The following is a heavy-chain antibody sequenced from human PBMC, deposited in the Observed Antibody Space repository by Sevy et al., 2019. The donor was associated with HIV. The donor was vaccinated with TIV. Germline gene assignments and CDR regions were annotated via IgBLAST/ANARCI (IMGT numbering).Heavy chain of an antibody. CDR2: IYWDDDK. J-gene: IGHJ4*02. CDR1: GISLSTSGMG. D-gene: IGHD4-17*01. Sequence: SGPTLVNPTQTLTLTCTFPGISLSTSGMGVGWIRQPPGKALERLALIYWDDDKRYSPSLKSRLTITKDTSKNPVVLTMTNMDPVDTATYYCARWLYGDYVTNFDYWGQGTLVTVSS. V-gene: IGHV2-5*02. CDR3: ARWLYGDYVTNFDY.